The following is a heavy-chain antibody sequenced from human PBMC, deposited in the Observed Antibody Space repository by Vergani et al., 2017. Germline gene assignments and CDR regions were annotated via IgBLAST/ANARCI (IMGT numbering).Heavy chain of an antibody. CDR2: IKSTFDRGTT. CDR1: GFSFRNAW. V-gene: IGHV3-15*07. Sequence: EVQLVESGGGIVKPGGSLRLSCVASGFSFRNAWMNWVRRTPGKGLEWVGRIKSTFDRGTTDYAAAVKGRFTISRDDSKNTLFLQMNCLKTEDIGVYYCTTVPRYCGDDSCYWLRDHHYYGMDVWGQGTTVTVSS. D-gene: IGHD2-21*01. J-gene: IGHJ6*02. CDR3: TTVPRYCGDDSCYWLRDHHYYGMDV.